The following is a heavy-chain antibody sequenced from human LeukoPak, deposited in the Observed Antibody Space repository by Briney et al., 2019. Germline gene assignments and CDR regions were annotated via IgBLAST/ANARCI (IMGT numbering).Heavy chain of an antibody. CDR2: IYHSGST. Sequence: SETLSLTCTVSGYSISSGYYWGWIRQPPGKGLEWIGSIYHSGSTYYNPSLKSRVTISVDTSKNQFSLNLSSVTAADTAVYYCARQGHDGITIFGVLVIPRWAFDIWGQGTMVTVSS. D-gene: IGHD3-3*01. V-gene: IGHV4-38-2*02. CDR1: GYSISSGYY. CDR3: ARQGHDGITIFGVLVIPRWAFDI. J-gene: IGHJ3*02.